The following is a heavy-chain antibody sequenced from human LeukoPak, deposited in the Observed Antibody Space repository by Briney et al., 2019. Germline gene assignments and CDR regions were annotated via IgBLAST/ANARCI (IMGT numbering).Heavy chain of an antibody. J-gene: IGHJ4*02. Sequence: GGSLRLSCAASGFTFSSYWMHWVRQAPGKGLVWVSRINSDGSTTSYADSVMGRFTISRDNSKNTLYLQMNSLGADDTAVYYCAKGNWRYFDYWGQGTLVTVSS. CDR1: GFTFSSYW. CDR3: AKGNWRYFDY. CDR2: INSDGSTT. D-gene: IGHD1-1*01. V-gene: IGHV3-74*01.